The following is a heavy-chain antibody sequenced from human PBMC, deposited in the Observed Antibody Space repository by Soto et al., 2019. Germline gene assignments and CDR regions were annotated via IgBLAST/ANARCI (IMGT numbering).Heavy chain of an antibody. J-gene: IGHJ6*02. CDR2: ISPYTGNT. Sequence: QVQLVQSGDEVKKPGASVKVSRKASGYIFVNYGIAWVRQAPGQGLEWMGWISPYTGNTHSATKVQGRLTMTTDTSTSTAYMDLGSLTSADTAVYYCVMVDNYVTPTPQDVWGQGTTVTVSS. D-gene: IGHD3-16*01. CDR3: VMVDNYVTPTPQDV. V-gene: IGHV1-18*01. CDR1: GYIFVNYG.